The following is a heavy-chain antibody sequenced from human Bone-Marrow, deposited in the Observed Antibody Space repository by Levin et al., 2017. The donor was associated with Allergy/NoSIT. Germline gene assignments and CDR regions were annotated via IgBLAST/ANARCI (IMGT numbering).Heavy chain of an antibody. Sequence: GESLKISCAASGFTFSSYSMNWVRQAPGKGLEWVSSISSSSSYIYYADSVKGRFTISRDNAKNSLYLQMNSLRAEDTAVYYCARVCPGLRPPFDYWGQGTLVTVSS. CDR1: GFTFSSYS. CDR3: ARVCPGLRPPFDY. V-gene: IGHV3-21*01. D-gene: IGHD4-17*01. J-gene: IGHJ4*02. CDR2: ISSSSSYI.